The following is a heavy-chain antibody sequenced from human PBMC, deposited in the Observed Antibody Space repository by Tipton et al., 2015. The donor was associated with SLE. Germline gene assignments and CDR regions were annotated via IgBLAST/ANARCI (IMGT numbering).Heavy chain of an antibody. CDR1: GAFSGYF. Sequence: GLVKPSETLSLTCTVSGAFSGYFWSWVRQPPGKGLEWIGYIDDSGTTNFNPFLKSRVIMSEDTSKNQFSLRLSSVTAADTAVYYCARISVDTTMAQRVDYGMDVWGQGTTVIVSS. CDR2: IDDSGTT. J-gene: IGHJ6*02. CDR3: ARISVDTTMAQRVDYGMDV. V-gene: IGHV4-59*01. D-gene: IGHD5-18*01.